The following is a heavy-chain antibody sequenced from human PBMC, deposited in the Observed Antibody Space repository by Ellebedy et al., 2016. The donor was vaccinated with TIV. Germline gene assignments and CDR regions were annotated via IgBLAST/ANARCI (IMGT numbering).Heavy chain of an antibody. CDR3: ARGDDFWSGSMGPYMDV. Sequence: ASVKVSXXASGYTFTSYYMHWVRQAPGQGLEWMGWISAYNGNTNYAQKLQGRVTMTTDTSTSTAYMELRSLRSDDTAVYYCARGDDFWSGSMGPYMDVWGKGTTVTVSS. V-gene: IGHV1-18*04. CDR1: GYTFTSYY. D-gene: IGHD3-3*01. J-gene: IGHJ6*03. CDR2: ISAYNGNT.